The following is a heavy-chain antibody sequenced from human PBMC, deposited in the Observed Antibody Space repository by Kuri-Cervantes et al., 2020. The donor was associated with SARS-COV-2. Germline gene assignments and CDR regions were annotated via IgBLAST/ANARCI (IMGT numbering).Heavy chain of an antibody. CDR1: GYSFSKYA. V-gene: IGHV1-18*01. D-gene: IGHD2/OR15-2a*01. CDR2: ISPYTDNT. CDR3: ARDHTWD. Sequence: ASVKVSCKASGYSFSKYAVSWVRQAPGQGLEWMGWISPYTDNTHYAPEFQGRVSMTSDASTTTVYMELSSLRSEDTAVYYCARDHTWDWGPGTLVTVSS. J-gene: IGHJ4*02.